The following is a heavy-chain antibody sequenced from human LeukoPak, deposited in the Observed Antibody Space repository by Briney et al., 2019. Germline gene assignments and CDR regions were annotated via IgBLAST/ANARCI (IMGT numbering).Heavy chain of an antibody. D-gene: IGHD1-20*01. CDR2: ISYSGST. CDR3: ARALTGTTGYFDC. J-gene: IGHJ4*02. V-gene: IGHV4-59*01. CDR1: GGSISSYY. Sequence: SETLSLTCTVSGGSISSYYWSWIRQPPGKGLEWIGYISYSGSTNYNPSLKSRVSISVDTSKNQFSLKLSSVTAADTAVYFCARALTGTTGYFDCRGQGTLVTVSS.